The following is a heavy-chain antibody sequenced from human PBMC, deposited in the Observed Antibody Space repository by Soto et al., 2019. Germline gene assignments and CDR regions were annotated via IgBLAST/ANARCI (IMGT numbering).Heavy chain of an antibody. J-gene: IGHJ6*02. D-gene: IGHD3-22*01. Sequence: ASVKVSCKASGYIFTGYGISWVRQAPGQGLEWMGWISPYNGHTEFAQRLQGRLTLTTDTSTSTAFMELSNLRSDDTAVYYCARGGSGYHTGRGFAGTMDVWRQGTTVTVSS. V-gene: IGHV1-18*04. CDR1: GYIFTGYG. CDR2: ISPYNGHT. CDR3: ARGGSGYHTGRGFAGTMDV.